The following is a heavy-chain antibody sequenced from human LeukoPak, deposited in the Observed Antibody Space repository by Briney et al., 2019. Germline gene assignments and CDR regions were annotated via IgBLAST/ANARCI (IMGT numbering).Heavy chain of an antibody. CDR2: ISSSSSYI. CDR1: GFTFSSYS. Sequence: PGGSQRLSCAASGFTFSSYSMNWVRQAPGKGLEWVSSISSSSSYIYYADSVKGRFPISRDNAKNSLYLQMNSLRAEDTAVYYCARQLDYYDSSGYYPQFDQWGQGTLVTVSS. V-gene: IGHV3-21*01. CDR3: ARQLDYYDSSGYYPQFDQ. D-gene: IGHD3-22*01. J-gene: IGHJ4*02.